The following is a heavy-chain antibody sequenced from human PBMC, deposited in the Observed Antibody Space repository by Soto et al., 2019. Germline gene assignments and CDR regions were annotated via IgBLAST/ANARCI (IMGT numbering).Heavy chain of an antibody. V-gene: IGHV3-53*01. D-gene: IGHD3-10*01. CDR3: ARGYYYGSGNYYRADYYHYGMDV. J-gene: IGHJ6*02. Sequence: TVGSLRLSCAASGFTVTSYYMSWVRQAPGKGLEWVSLIYTGGNTNYADSVKGRFTISRDNSKNTLYLQMNSLGAEDTAVYYCARGYYYGSGNYYRADYYHYGMDVWGQGTTVTVSS. CDR1: GFTVTSYY. CDR2: IYTGGNT.